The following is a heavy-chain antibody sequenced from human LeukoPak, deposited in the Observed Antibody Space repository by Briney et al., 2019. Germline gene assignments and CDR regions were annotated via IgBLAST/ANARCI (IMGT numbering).Heavy chain of an antibody. CDR3: ASADSSGYYMADY. V-gene: IGHV3-48*03. Sequence: PGGSLRLSCAASGFTFSSYEMNWVRQAPGKGLEWVSYISSGGNTIYYADSVKGRFTISRDNAKNSLYLQMNSLRAEDTAVYYCASADSSGYYMADYWGQGTLVTVSS. CDR2: ISSGGNTI. CDR1: GFTFSSYE. J-gene: IGHJ4*02. D-gene: IGHD3-22*01.